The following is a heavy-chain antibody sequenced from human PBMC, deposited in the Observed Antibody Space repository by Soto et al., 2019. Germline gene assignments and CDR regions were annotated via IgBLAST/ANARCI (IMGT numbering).Heavy chain of an antibody. CDR3: ARQPPSYNWNYIYYYYMDV. CDR1: GGSISSSSYY. CDR2: IYYSGST. V-gene: IGHV4-39*01. D-gene: IGHD1-7*01. J-gene: IGHJ6*03. Sequence: SETLSLTCTVSGGSISSSSYYWGWIRQPPGKGLEWIGSIYYSGSTYYNSSLKSRVTISVDTSKNQFSLKLSSVTAADTAVYYCARQPPSYNWNYIYYYYMDVWGKGTTVTVSS.